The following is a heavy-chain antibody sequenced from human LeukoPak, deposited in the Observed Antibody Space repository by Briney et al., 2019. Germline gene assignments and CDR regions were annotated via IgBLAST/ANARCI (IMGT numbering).Heavy chain of an antibody. CDR3: ASSVYYDFWSGYLPFDY. J-gene: IGHJ4*02. D-gene: IGHD3-3*01. Sequence: SVKVSCKASGGTFSSYAISWVRQAPGQGLEWMGGIIPIFGTANYAQKFQGGVTITADESTSTAYMELSSLRSEDTAVYYCASSVYYDFWSGYLPFDYWGQGALVTVSS. V-gene: IGHV1-69*13. CDR1: GGTFSSYA. CDR2: IIPIFGTA.